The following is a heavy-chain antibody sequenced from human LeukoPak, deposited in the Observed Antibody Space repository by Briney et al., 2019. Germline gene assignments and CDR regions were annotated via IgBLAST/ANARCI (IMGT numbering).Heavy chain of an antibody. CDR1: GGSVSTIGYS. V-gene: IGHV4-30-2*01. Sequence: SETLSLSCGVSGGSVSTIGYSWSWIRQPPGKGLEWIGYIYQSGSTSYNPSLQSRVTISIDKSKNQFSLKLSSVTAADTAVYYCARDSYYDNSGEGAFDIWGQGTLVTVSS. J-gene: IGHJ3*02. D-gene: IGHD3-22*01. CDR2: IYQSGST. CDR3: ARDSYYDNSGEGAFDI.